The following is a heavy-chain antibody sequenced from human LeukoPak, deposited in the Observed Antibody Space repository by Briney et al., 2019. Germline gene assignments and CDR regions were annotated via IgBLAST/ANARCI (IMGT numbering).Heavy chain of an antibody. D-gene: IGHD6-13*01. CDR2: INHNGST. CDR3: ARGRPIAGAVLNLDY. V-gene: IGHV4-34*01. CDR1: GGSFSGYC. Sequence: SETLSLTCAVYGGSFSGYCWSWIRQPPAKGLEWVGEINHNGSTNSNPSLKRKVTISVDTSKNQFSLKLSSVTAADTAVYYCARGRPIAGAVLNLDYWGKGTLVTVSS. J-gene: IGHJ4*02.